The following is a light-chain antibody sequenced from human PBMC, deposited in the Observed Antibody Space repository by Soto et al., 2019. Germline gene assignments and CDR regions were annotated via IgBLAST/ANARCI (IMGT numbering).Light chain of an antibody. CDR2: GVS. J-gene: IGKJ3*01. CDR1: QSVNTKY. Sequence: EVVLTQSPGTLSLSPGERATLSCRASQSVNTKYLAWYQQKPGQAPRLLIYGVSSRATGIPDRFSGSGSGTDFILTISRVQPEDSAVSYCQQFGTSPLVTFGPGTKVDIK. CDR3: QQFGTSPLVT. V-gene: IGKV3-20*01.